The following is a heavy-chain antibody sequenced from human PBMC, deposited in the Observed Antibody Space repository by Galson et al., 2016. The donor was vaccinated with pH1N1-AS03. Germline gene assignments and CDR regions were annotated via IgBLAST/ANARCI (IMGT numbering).Heavy chain of an antibody. CDR2: IHPFGTT. D-gene: IGHD1-1*01. CDR3: ASDTGGWYFDL. CDR1: GESFINFY. V-gene: IGHV4-34*01. J-gene: IGHJ2*01. Sequence: SETLSLTCSVYGESFINFYWSWIRQPPGKGLEWIGEIHPFGTTDYNPSLESRVTMSFDTSTKQFSLRLTSVTAADTAVYYCASDTGGWYFDLWGRGTLVTVSS.